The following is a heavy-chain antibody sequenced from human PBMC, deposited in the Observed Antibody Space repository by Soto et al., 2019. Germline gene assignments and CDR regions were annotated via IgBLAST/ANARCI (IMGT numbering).Heavy chain of an antibody. CDR3: ARDRPYYDFWSGYYDYYYYMDV. Sequence: GGSLRLSCAASGFTFSSYWMSWVRQAPGKGLEWVANIKQDGSEKYYVDSVKGRFTISRDNAKNSLYLQMNSLRAEDTAVYYCARDRPYYDFWSGYYDYYYYMDVWGKGTTVTVSS. CDR2: IKQDGSEK. V-gene: IGHV3-7*01. J-gene: IGHJ6*03. CDR1: GFTFSSYW. D-gene: IGHD3-3*01.